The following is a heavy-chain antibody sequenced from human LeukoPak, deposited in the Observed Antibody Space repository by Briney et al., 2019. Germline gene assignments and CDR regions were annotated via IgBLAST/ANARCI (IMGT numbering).Heavy chain of an antibody. Sequence: GGSLRLSCATSGFTFRGSGMHWIRQAPGKGLEWVSYISSSGSTIYYADSVKGRFTISRDNAKNSLYLQMNSLRAEDTAVYYCAREGGRGCGGDCYHNWFDPWGQGTLVTVSS. V-gene: IGHV3-11*01. CDR1: GFTFRGSG. CDR3: AREGGRGCGGDCYHNWFDP. J-gene: IGHJ5*02. D-gene: IGHD2-21*02. CDR2: ISSSGSTI.